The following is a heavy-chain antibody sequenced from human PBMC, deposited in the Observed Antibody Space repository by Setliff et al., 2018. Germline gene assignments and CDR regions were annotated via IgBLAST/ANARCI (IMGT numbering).Heavy chain of an antibody. CDR1: DGSFSDYY. CDR2: INHSGST. CDR3: ARGPDLTAVGNDYFYGLDV. Sequence: SETLSLTCAVYDGSFSDYYWSWIRQPPGKGLEWIGEINHSGSTNYESSLKSRVTISVDTSKNQFSLKLNSVTAADTAVYYCARGPDLTAVGNDYFYGLDVWGQGATVTVS. V-gene: IGHV4-34*01. D-gene: IGHD1-26*01. J-gene: IGHJ6*02.